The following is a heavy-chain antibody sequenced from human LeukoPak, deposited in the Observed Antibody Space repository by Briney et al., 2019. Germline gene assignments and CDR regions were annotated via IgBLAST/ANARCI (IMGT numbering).Heavy chain of an antibody. CDR1: GFTFSSNA. CDR3: ATTKQARRYFDY. D-gene: IGHD1-1*01. CDR2: ISGSGGNT. J-gene: IGHJ4*02. Sequence: GGSLRLSCAGSGFTFSSNALSWVRQAPGKGLEWVSAISGSGGNTYYADSVRGRFTISRDNSKNTLYLQMNTLRAEDTAVYYCATTKQARRYFDYWGQGTLVSVSS. V-gene: IGHV3-23*01.